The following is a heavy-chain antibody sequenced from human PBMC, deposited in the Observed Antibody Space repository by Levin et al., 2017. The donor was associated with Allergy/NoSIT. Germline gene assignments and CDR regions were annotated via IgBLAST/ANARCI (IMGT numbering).Heavy chain of an antibody. CDR1: ELTFTTYA. CDR2: ISYDGSNT. J-gene: IGHJ6*02. D-gene: IGHD3-10*01. CDR3: ASHLTVIRGYGNYGMDV. V-gene: IGHV3-30*04. Sequence: GESLKISCVASELTFTTYAIHWVRQAPGKGLQWVAVISYDGSNTYYAESVKGRFSLSRDSSKNTLYLQMNSLRAEDTAVYYCASHLTVIRGYGNYGMDVWGQGTTVTVSS.